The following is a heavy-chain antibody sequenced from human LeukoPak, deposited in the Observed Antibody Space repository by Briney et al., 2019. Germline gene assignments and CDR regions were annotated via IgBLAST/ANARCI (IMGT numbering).Heavy chain of an antibody. CDR2: IYYSGST. Sequence: SETLSLTCTVSGVSISSGDYYWSWIRQPPGKGLEWIGYIYYSGSTYYNPSLKSRVTISVDTSKNQFSLKLSSVTAADTAVYYCARDSMGDYYYYYGMDVWGQGTTVTVSS. V-gene: IGHV4-30-4*01. J-gene: IGHJ6*02. CDR1: GVSISSGDYY. CDR3: ARDSMGDYYYYYGMDV. D-gene: IGHD3-16*01.